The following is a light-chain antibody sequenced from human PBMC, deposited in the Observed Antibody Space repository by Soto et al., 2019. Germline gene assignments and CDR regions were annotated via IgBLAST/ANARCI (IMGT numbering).Light chain of an antibody. V-gene: IGKV3-20*01. Sequence: EIVLMQSPGTLSLSPGERATLSSRASQRVSNNYVAWNQQKPGQAPRLLIAGASSRATGIPDRFSGSGSGTDFTLTISRLEPEDFAVYYCQQYGSSPPLTFGGGTKVEIK. CDR3: QQYGSSPPLT. CDR1: QRVSNNY. J-gene: IGKJ4*01. CDR2: GAS.